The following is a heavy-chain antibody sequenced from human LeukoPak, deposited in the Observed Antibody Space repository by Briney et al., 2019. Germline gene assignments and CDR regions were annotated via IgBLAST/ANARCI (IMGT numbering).Heavy chain of an antibody. D-gene: IGHD3-3*01. V-gene: IGHV4-59*12. CDR1: GGSISCYY. CDR2: IYYSGST. J-gene: IGHJ3*02. CDR3: ARDSGGYDFWSGYRAFDI. Sequence: SETLSLTCTVSGGSISCYYWSWIRQPPGKGLEWIGYIYYSGSTNYNPSLKSRVTISVDTSKNQFSLKLSSVTAADTAVYYSARDSGGYDFWSGYRAFDIWGQGTMVTVSS.